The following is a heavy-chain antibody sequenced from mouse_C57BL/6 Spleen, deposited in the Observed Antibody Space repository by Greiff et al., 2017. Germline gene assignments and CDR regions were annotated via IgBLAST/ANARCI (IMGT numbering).Heavy chain of an antibody. J-gene: IGHJ3*01. V-gene: IGHV1-26*01. CDR2: INPNNGGT. CDR1: GYTFTDYY. Sequence: VQLQQSGPELVKPGASVKISCKASGYTFTDYYMNWVKQSHGKSLEWIGDINPNNGGTSYNQKFKGKATLTVDKSSSTAYMELRSLTSEDSAVYYCARRKGNWDGFAYWGQGTLVTVSA. CDR3: ARRKGNWDGFAY. D-gene: IGHD4-1*01.